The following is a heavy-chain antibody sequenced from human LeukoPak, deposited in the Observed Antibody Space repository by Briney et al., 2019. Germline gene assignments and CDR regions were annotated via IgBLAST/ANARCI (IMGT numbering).Heavy chain of an antibody. V-gene: IGHV3-23*01. J-gene: IGHJ1*01. CDR2: ISGSGGST. CDR1: GFTFSSYA. Sequence: GGSLRLSCAASGFTFSSYAMSWVRQAPGKGLEWVSAISGSGGSTYYADSVKGRFTISRDNSKNTLYLQMNSLRAEDTAVYYCAPSSSWYTSMAEYLQHWGQGTLVTVSS. D-gene: IGHD6-13*01. CDR3: APSSSWYTSMAEYLQH.